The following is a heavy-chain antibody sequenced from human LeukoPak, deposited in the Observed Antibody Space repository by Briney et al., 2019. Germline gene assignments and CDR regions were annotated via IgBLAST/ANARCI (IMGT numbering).Heavy chain of an antibody. D-gene: IGHD3-10*01. CDR1: GFIFSTHG. J-gene: IGHJ4*02. V-gene: IGHV3-30*18. CDR2: ISYDGSTK. CDR3: AKDRYFYGAGTYYNLDY. Sequence: EPGRSLRLSCAASGFIFSTHGMHWVRQAPGKGLEWVSLISYDGSTKYYADSVEGRFTISRDNSKSTLYLQLNSLRVEDTAVYYCAKDRYFYGAGTYYNLDYWGQGTLVTVSS.